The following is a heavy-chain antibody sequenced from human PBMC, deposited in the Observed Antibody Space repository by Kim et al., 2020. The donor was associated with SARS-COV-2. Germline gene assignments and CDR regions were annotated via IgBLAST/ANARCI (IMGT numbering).Heavy chain of an antibody. D-gene: IGHD4-17*01. J-gene: IGHJ4*02. Sequence: SETLSLTCTVSGGSISSSSYYWGWIRQPPGKGLEWIGSIYYSGSTYYSPSLKSRVTISVDTSKNQFSLNLTSVTATDTAVYYCASPGTDYGDYVWGQGTLVTVSS. CDR3: ASPGTDYGDYV. V-gene: IGHV4-39*01. CDR2: IYYSGST. CDR1: GGSISSSSYY.